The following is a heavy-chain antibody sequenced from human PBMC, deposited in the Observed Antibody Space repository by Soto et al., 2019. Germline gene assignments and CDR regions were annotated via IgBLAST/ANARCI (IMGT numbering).Heavy chain of an antibody. CDR1: GGSISSYY. CDR3: VRIPNDYSNYGSFDY. D-gene: IGHD4-4*01. V-gene: IGHV4-59*01. J-gene: IGHJ4*02. Sequence: SETLSLTCTVSGGSISSYYWSWIRQPPGKGLEWIGYIYYSGSTNYNPSLKSRVTISVDTSKNQFSLKLSSVTAADTAVYYCVRIPNDYSNYGSFDYWGQGTLVTVPS. CDR2: IYYSGST.